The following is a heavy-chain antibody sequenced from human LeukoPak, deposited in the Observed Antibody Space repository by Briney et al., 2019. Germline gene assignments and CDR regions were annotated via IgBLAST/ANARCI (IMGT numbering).Heavy chain of an antibody. Sequence: ASVKVSCKASGYTFTGYYMHWVRQAPGQGLEWMGWINPNSGGTNYAQKFQGRVTMTRDTSISTAYMELSRLRSDDTAVYYCARVFYSSGYDYFELYDYWGQGTLVTVSS. CDR3: ARVFYSSGYDYFELYDY. V-gene: IGHV1-2*02. CDR1: GYTFTGYY. CDR2: INPNSGGT. J-gene: IGHJ4*02. D-gene: IGHD5-12*01.